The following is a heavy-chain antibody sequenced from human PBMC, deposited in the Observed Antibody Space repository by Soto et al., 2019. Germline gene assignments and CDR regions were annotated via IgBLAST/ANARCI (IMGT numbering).Heavy chain of an antibody. J-gene: IGHJ4*02. CDR1: GFTFSSYA. V-gene: IGHV3-23*01. D-gene: IGHD4-17*01. CDR2: ISGSGGST. CDR3: EKTRGATTLLFDY. Sequence: GGSLRLSCAASGFTFSSYAMSWVRQAPGKGLEWVSAISGSGGSTYYADSVKGRFTISRDNSKNTLYMQMNSLRAEETAVYYCEKTRGATTLLFDYWGQGTTVTVS.